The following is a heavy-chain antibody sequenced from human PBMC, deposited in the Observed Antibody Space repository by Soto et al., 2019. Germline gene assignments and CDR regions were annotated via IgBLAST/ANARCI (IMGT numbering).Heavy chain of an antibody. J-gene: IGHJ4*02. CDR1: GYTFSSYA. D-gene: IGHD3-10*01. CDR2: IIPIFGTA. CDR3: ATSNNYGSGSYHFDY. V-gene: IGHV1-69*13. Sequence: ASVKVSCKASGYTFSSYAISWVRQAPGQGLEWMGGIIPIFGTANYAQKFQGRVTITADESTSTAYMELSSLRSEDTAVYYCATSNNYGSGSYHFDYWGQGTLVTVSS.